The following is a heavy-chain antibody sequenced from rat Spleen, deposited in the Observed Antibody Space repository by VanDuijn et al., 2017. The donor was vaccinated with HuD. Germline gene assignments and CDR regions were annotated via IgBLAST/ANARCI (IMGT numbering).Heavy chain of an antibody. CDR2: ISTGGGNT. CDR3: ARQNYGGYSELGYVMDA. V-gene: IGHV5S14*01. J-gene: IGHJ4*01. D-gene: IGHD1-11*01. Sequence: EVQLVESGGGLVQPGRSLKLSCAASGFTFSNYGMAWVRQTPTKGLEWVASISTGGGNTYYRDSVKGRFTISKDNAKNTQYLQRDSLRSEDTATYYCARQNYGGYSELGYVMDAWGQGASVTVSS. CDR1: GFTFSNYG.